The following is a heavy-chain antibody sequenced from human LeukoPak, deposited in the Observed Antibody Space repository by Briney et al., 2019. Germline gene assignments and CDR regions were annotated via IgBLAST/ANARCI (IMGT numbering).Heavy chain of an antibody. CDR1: GFTFSSYA. D-gene: IGHD6-19*01. J-gene: IGHJ1*01. V-gene: IGHV3-30*04. Sequence: PGGSLRLSCAASGFTFSSYAMHWVRQAPGKGLEWVAVISYDGSNKYYADSVKGRFTISRDNSKNTLYLQMNSLRAEDTALYYCARAYKDRSLAGKKEFFQHWGQGTLVTVSS. CDR2: ISYDGSNK. CDR3: ARAYKDRSLAGKKEFFQH.